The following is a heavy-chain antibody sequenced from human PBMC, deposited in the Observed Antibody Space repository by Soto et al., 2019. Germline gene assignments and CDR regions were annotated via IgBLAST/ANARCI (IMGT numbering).Heavy chain of an antibody. V-gene: IGHV2-5*02. D-gene: IGHD3-10*01. CDR2: IYWDDDE. CDR3: VRNWRYYGGDYYYGMDA. CDR1: GFSLNTGGVG. Sequence: ITLKESGPTLVKPTQPLTLTCTFSGFSLNTGGVGVGWVRQPRGKAMEWLALIYWDDDERYRPSLRSRLNITKDTINNQVVLTMTNMDPEDTATYSCVRNWRYYGGDYYYGMDAWGQGTTVTVSS. J-gene: IGHJ6*02.